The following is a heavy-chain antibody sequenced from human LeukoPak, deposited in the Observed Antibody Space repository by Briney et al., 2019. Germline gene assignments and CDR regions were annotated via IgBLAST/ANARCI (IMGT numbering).Heavy chain of an antibody. D-gene: IGHD1-26*01. Sequence: GGSLRLSCATSGFTFSSYSMHWVGQAPGKGLEWVSYISSSSSAIKYADSVKGRFTISRDNAKNSLYLQMNSLRDKDTAVYYCARDLYYGFDYWGQGTLVSVSS. V-gene: IGHV3-48*02. CDR2: ISSSSSAI. J-gene: IGHJ4*02. CDR1: GFTFSSYS. CDR3: ARDLYYGFDY.